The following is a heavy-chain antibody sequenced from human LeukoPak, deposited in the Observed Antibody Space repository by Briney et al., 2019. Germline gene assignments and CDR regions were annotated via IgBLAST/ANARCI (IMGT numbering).Heavy chain of an antibody. D-gene: IGHD6-19*01. CDR1: GYTFTRYY. CDR3: ARVVAVAGTQDY. V-gene: IGHV1-2*02. CDR2: LNPNSGGT. Sequence: ASVKVSCKASGYTFTRYYMHWVRQAPGQGLEWMGWLNPNSGGTNYAQKFQGRVTLTRDTSISTAYMELSRLRSDDTAVYYCARVVAVAGTQDYWGQGTLVTVSS. J-gene: IGHJ4*02.